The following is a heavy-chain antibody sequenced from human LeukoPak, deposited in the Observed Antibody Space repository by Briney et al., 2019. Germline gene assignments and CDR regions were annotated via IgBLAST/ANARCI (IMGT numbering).Heavy chain of an antibody. CDR1: GDSVSSNSAA. V-gene: IGHV6-1*01. CDR3: ARGGLAAAGLFDY. Sequence: SQTLSLTCAISGDSVSSNSAAWTWIRQSPSRGLEWLGRTYYRSKWYNDYAVSVKSRITINPDTSKNQFSLQLNSVTPEDTAVYYCARGGLAAAGLFDYWGQGTLVTVSS. CDR2: TYYRSKWYN. J-gene: IGHJ4*02. D-gene: IGHD6-13*01.